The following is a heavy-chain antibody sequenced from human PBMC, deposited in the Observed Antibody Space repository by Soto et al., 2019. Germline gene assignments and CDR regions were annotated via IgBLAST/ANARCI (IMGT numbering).Heavy chain of an antibody. D-gene: IGHD6-13*01. CDR1: GASVGRDDYY. J-gene: IGHJ6*02. Sequence: SETLSLTCTVSGASVGRDDYYWSWIRQQPGKGLEWIGEIYHSGSTNYNPSLKSRVTISVDKSKNQFSLKLSSVTAADTAVYYCARRPSSSWYGAYYYYYGMDVWGQGTTVTVSS. CDR3: ARRPSSSWYGAYYYYYGMDV. V-gene: IGHV4-61*08. CDR2: IYHSGST.